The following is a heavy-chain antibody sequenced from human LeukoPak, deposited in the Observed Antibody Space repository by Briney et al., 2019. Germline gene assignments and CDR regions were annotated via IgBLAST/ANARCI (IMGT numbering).Heavy chain of an antibody. CDR2: IYTSGST. D-gene: IGHD3-10*01. J-gene: IGHJ4*02. CDR3: ARSQGNGSGANDY. V-gene: IGHV4-61*05. Sequence: PSETLSLTCTVSGGSIGSSGYYWGWIRQPPGKGLEWIGRIYTSGSTNYNPSLKSRVTISVDKSKNQFSLKLSSVTAADTAVYYCARSQGNGSGANDYWGQGTLVTVSS. CDR1: GGSIGSSGYY.